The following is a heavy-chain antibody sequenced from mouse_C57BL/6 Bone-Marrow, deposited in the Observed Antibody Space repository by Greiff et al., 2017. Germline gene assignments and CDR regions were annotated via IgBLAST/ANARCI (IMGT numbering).Heavy chain of an antibody. V-gene: IGHV1-26*01. J-gene: IGHJ2*01. CDR2: INPNNGGT. CDR1: GYTFTDYY. D-gene: IGHD1-1*01. Sequence: EVQLQQSGPELVKPGASVKISCKASGYTFTDYYMNWVKQSHGKSLEWIGDINPNNGGTSYNQKFKGKATLTVDKSSSTAYMELRSLTSEDSAVYYCATVVAPYFDDWGQGTTLTVSS. CDR3: ATVVAPYFDD.